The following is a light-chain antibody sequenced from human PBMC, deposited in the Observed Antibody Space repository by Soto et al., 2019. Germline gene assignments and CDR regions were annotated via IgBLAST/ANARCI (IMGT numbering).Light chain of an antibody. CDR3: QQRSNWLLT. CDR2: DAS. Sequence: EIVLTQSPATLSLSPGERATLSCRASQSVSSYLGWYQQKPGKAPRLLIYDASNRATGIPARFSGSGSGTDFTLTISSLEPEDVAVYYCQQRSNWLLTFGGGTKVEIK. CDR1: QSVSSY. J-gene: IGKJ4*02. V-gene: IGKV3-11*01.